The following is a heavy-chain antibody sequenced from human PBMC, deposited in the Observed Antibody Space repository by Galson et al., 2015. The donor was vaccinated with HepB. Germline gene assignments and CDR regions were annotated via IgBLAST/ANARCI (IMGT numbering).Heavy chain of an antibody. V-gene: IGHV3-33*08. CDR1: GFTFSSYG. J-gene: IGHJ2*01. CDR3: ARAAVAGTFNWYFDL. Sequence: SLRLSCAASGFTFSSYGMHWVRQAPGKGLEWVAVIWYDGSNKYYADSVKGRFTISRDNSKNTLYLQMNSLRAEDTAVYYCARAAVAGTFNWYFDLWGRGTLVTVSS. CDR2: IWYDGSNK. D-gene: IGHD6-19*01.